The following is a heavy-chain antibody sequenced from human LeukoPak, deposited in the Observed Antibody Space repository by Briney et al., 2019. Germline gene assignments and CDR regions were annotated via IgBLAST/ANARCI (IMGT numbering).Heavy chain of an antibody. Sequence: GGSLRLSCVASGFPFDDYGMFWVRQSPGKGLEWVSSISWNSGIIDYADSVKGRFTISRDSAKNSLYLQMNSLRVEDTAFYYCAKDRFFYDSGSKTNWGQGTLVTVSS. J-gene: IGHJ4*02. CDR2: ISWNSGII. CDR1: GFPFDDYG. CDR3: AKDRFFYDSGSKTN. V-gene: IGHV3-9*01. D-gene: IGHD3-22*01.